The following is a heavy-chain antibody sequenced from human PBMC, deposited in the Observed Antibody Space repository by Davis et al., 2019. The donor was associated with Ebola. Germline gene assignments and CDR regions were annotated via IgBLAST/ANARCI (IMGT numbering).Heavy chain of an antibody. CDR1: GFSFSSYS. J-gene: IGHJ6*02. CDR3: ARRILSPSRGGMDV. CDR2: IGASSDHI. Sequence: GESLKISCVASGFSFSSYSMNWVRQAPGKGLEWVSHIGASSDHISYADSVKDRFIISRDNAHSSLYLQLNSLRDEDTAVYFCARRILSPSRGGMDVWGRGTTVIVSS. D-gene: IGHD2/OR15-2a*01. V-gene: IGHV3-48*02.